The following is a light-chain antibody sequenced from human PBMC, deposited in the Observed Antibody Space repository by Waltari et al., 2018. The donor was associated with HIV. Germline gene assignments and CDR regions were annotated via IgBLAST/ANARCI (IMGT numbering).Light chain of an antibody. J-gene: IGKJ2*01. CDR1: QSVGSK. CDR2: GAS. V-gene: IGKV3-15*01. Sequence: EIVMTQSPATLSVSPGERATLSCRASQSVGSKLAWYQQKPGQAPRLLIYGASTRATGIAARFSGSGSGTEFTLTISSLQSEDFAVYYCHQYNDWHTFGQGTKLEIK. CDR3: HQYNDWHT.